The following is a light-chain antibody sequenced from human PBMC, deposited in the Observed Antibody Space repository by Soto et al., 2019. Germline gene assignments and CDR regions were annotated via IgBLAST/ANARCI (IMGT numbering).Light chain of an antibody. CDR1: SSDVGGYNY. Sequence: QLVLTQPASVSGSPGQSITISCTGTSSDVGGYNYVSWYQQHPGKAPKLMIYEVSNRPSGVSNRFSGSKSGNTASLTISGLQAEDEADYYCSSYTSSSTYVFGTGPKLPVL. V-gene: IGLV2-14*01. CDR2: EVS. CDR3: SSYTSSSTYV. J-gene: IGLJ1*01.